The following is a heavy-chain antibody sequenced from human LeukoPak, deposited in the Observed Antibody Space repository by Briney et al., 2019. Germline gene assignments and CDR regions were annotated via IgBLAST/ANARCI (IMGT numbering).Heavy chain of an antibody. CDR3: ARGGGYCSSTRCYRYFDY. CDR2: INPNSGGT. V-gene: IGHV1-2*02. CDR1: GYTFTGYY. J-gene: IGHJ4*02. Sequence: ASLKFSCKASGYTFTGYYMHWVRQATGQRLEWKGWINPNSGGTNYAQKFQGRVTMTRDTSISTAYMELSRLRSDDTAVYCCARGGGYCSSTRCYRYFDYWGQGTLVTVSS. D-gene: IGHD2-2*01.